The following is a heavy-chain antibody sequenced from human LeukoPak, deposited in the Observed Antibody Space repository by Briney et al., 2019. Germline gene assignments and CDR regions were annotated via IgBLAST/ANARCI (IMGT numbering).Heavy chain of an antibody. CDR3: AKEYRDGYNRWFDY. CDR2: ISYDGSNK. D-gene: IGHD5-24*01. Sequence: PGGSLRLSCAASGFTFSSYSMNWVRQAPGKGLEWVAVISYDGSNKYYADSVKGRFTISRDNSKNTLYLQMNSLRAEDTAVYYCAKEYRDGYNRWFDYWGQGTLVTVSS. J-gene: IGHJ4*02. CDR1: GFTFSSYS. V-gene: IGHV3-30*18.